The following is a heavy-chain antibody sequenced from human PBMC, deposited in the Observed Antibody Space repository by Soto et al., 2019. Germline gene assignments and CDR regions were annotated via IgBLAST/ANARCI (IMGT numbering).Heavy chain of an antibody. V-gene: IGHV1-3*01. Sequence: ASVKVSCKASGYTFSSYGIHWVRQAPGQRLEWMGWINAANGDTKYSQKFQGRVTITRDTSASTAYMELSSLRSDDTAVDYCVRRHVSATGIDWFDPWGQGTLVTVSS. CDR1: GYTFSSYG. CDR2: INAANGDT. CDR3: VRRHVSATGIDWFDP. D-gene: IGHD6-13*01. J-gene: IGHJ5*02.